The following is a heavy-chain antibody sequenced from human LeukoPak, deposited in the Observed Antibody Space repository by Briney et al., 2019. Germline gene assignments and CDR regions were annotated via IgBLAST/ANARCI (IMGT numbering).Heavy chain of an antibody. Sequence: EGSLRLSCAASGFTFSSYWMSWVRQAPGKGLEWVANIKQDGSEKYYVDSVKGRFTISRDNAKNSLYLQMNSLRAEDTAAYYCAREKNDYSNKWGSFDPWGQGTLVTVSS. CDR3: AREKNDYSNKWGSFDP. CDR1: GFTFSSYW. D-gene: IGHD4-11*01. J-gene: IGHJ5*02. CDR2: IKQDGSEK. V-gene: IGHV3-7*01.